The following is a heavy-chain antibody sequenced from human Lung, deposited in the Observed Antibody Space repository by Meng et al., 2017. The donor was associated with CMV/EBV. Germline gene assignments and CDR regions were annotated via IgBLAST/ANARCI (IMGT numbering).Heavy chain of an antibody. CDR1: GFTFRTYG. D-gene: IGHD3-3*01. CDR2: IWYDGSNE. V-gene: IGHV3-30*02. Sequence: GESLKIXXAASGFTFRTYGMHWVRQAPGKGLEWVACIWYDGSNENYADSVKGRFTVTRDNSKGTLYLQMNSMRAEDTDVYYCEKGTHHDFGSGYKHNLFDYWGQGTXVTVSS. CDR3: EKGTHHDFGSGYKHNLFDY. J-gene: IGHJ4*02.